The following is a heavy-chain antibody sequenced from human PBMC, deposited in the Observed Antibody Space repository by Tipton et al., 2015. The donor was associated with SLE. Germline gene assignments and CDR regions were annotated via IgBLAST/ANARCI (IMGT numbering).Heavy chain of an antibody. CDR1: GFSFGDYA. V-gene: IGHV3-49*04. D-gene: IGHD2-2*01. Sequence: SLRLSCTTSGFSFGDYAINWVRQAPGKGLEWGGFTRSNTYHGTTEYAASVKGRFIISREDSKSIAYLEMNSLKIEDTAMYYCSRDRHYQLLFPWGPGTLVTVSS. CDR3: SRDRHYQLLFP. J-gene: IGHJ5*02. CDR2: TRSNTYHGTT.